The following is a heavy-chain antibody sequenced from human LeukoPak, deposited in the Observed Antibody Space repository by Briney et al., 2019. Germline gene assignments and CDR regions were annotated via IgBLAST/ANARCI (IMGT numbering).Heavy chain of an antibody. D-gene: IGHD3-22*01. Sequence: GGSLRLSCVDSGFTFGTHSMNWVRQAPGKGLEWVSYINGGGSPIYYANSVRGRFTISRDNAKNSLYLQMNSLRAEDTAVYYCARDFYSYDSSGYGEYFQHWGQGTLVTVSS. CDR1: GFTFGTHS. V-gene: IGHV3-48*01. CDR2: INGGGSPI. J-gene: IGHJ1*01. CDR3: ARDFYSYDSSGYGEYFQH.